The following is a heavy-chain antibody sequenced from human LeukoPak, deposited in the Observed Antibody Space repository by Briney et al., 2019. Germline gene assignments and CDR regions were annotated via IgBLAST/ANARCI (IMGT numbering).Heavy chain of an antibody. Sequence: SETLSPTCTVSGGSISSYYWSWIRQPPGKGLEWIGYIYYSGSTNYNPSLKSRVTISVDTSKNQFSLKLSSVTAADTAVYYCARATNYYGSGSYYRRVYYFDYWAREPWSPSPQ. J-gene: IGHJ4*02. CDR1: GGSISSYY. CDR3: ARATNYYGSGSYYRRVYYFDY. V-gene: IGHV4-59*01. D-gene: IGHD3-10*01. CDR2: IYYSGST.